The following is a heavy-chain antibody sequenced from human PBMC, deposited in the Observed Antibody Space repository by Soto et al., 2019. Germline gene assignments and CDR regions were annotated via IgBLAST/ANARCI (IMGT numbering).Heavy chain of an antibody. CDR3: TRGGAIVVVTARFD. CDR1: GYSFTNYY. V-gene: IGHV1-46*03. D-gene: IGHD2-21*02. Sequence: GASVKVSCKASGYSFTNYYMHWVRQAPGQGLEWMGTINAGGGYTTYAQRFQGRVTMTRDTSTSTVSMELSSLRYEDTALYYCTRGGAIVVVTARFD. CDR2: INAGGGYT. J-gene: IGHJ5*02.